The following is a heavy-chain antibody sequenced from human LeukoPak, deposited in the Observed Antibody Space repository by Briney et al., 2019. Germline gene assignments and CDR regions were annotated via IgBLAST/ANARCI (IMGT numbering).Heavy chain of an antibody. CDR1: GLTVSNHW. D-gene: IGHD5-18*01. J-gene: IGHJ5*02. CDR2: VREERGQE. CDR3: ASLDTAKQPLANH. V-gene: IGHV3-7*03. Sequence: GGSLRLSCVASGLTVSNHWMSWVRQAPGKGLEWVANVREERGQEYYVDSVKGRFTISKNSAKNSLYLQMNTLRVEDTAMYYCASLDTAKQPLANHWGQGTLVTVSS.